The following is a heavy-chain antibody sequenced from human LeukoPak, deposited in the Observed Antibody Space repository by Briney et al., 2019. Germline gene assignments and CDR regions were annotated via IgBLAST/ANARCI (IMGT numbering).Heavy chain of an antibody. J-gene: IGHJ4*02. CDR1: GFTFSSYG. Sequence: QPGRSLRLSCAASGFTFSSYGMHWVRQAPGKGLEWVAVIWYDGSNKYYADSVNGRFTISRDNSKNTLYLQMSSLRAEDTAVYYCARAEGYADDFDYWGQGTLVTVSS. CDR2: IWYDGSNK. V-gene: IGHV3-33*01. D-gene: IGHD5-18*01. CDR3: ARAEGYADDFDY.